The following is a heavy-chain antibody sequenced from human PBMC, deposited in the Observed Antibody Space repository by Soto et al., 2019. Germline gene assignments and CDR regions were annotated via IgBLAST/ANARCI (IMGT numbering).Heavy chain of an antibody. CDR3: ASTEGVRYYYYMDV. V-gene: IGHV4-59*01. CDR1: GDSISSYY. CDR2: IYYSGST. D-gene: IGHD2-8*01. J-gene: IGHJ6*03. Sequence: SETLCLTCTVSGDSISSYYWSWIRQHPGKGLEWIGYIYYSGSTNYNPSLKSRVTISVDTSKNQFSLKLSSVTAADTAVYYCASTEGVRYYYYMDVWGEGTTVTVSS.